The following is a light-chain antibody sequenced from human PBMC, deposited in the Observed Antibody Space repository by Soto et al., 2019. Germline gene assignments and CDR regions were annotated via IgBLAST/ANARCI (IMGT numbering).Light chain of an antibody. V-gene: IGKV3-11*01. Sequence: ETVLTQSPATLSLSPGERATLSCRASQSVSSYLAWYQQKPGQAPRLLIYDASNRATGIPARFSGSGSGTAFTITISRLAPEDFDIYYCQQRSNWPYTFGQGTKLEIK. CDR1: QSVSSY. CDR3: QQRSNWPYT. CDR2: DAS. J-gene: IGKJ2*01.